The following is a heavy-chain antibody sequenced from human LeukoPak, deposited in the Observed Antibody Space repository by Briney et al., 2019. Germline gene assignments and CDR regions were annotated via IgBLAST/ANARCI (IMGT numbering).Heavy chain of an antibody. CDR2: IKQDGSAK. J-gene: IGHJ3*02. Sequence: PGGSLRLSCAASGFTFNRYWMSWVRQAPGKELQWVANIKQDGSAKYYVDSVKGRFTISRDNAKNSLYLQMNSLKSDDTAVYYCASLKNYYDSSGYLVTDAFYIWGQGTMVTVSS. CDR1: GFTFNRYW. V-gene: IGHV3-7*03. D-gene: IGHD3-22*01. CDR3: ASLKNYYDSSGYLVTDAFYI.